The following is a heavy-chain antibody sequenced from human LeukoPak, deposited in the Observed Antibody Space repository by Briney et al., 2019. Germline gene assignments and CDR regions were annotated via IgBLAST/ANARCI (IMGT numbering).Heavy chain of an antibody. D-gene: IGHD3-16*02. Sequence: PSETLSLTCAVSGVSISSSNSYWGWIRQPPGKGLEWIGSIYYSGNTYYNASLKSRVTISVDTSKNQSSLKLSSVTAADTAVYYCARHYHPGPLWYMDVWGKGTTVTISS. CDR2: IYYSGNT. CDR1: GVSISSSNSY. V-gene: IGHV4-39*01. CDR3: ARHYHPGPLWYMDV. J-gene: IGHJ6*03.